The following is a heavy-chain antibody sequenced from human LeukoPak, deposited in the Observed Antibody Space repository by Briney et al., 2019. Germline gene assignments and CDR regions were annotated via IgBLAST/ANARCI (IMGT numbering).Heavy chain of an antibody. CDR1: GYTFTSYD. CDR2: MNPNSGNT. CDR3: ATDKNDY. Sequence: ASVTVSCKASGYTFTSYDINWVRQATGQGLEWMRWMNPNSGNTGYAQKFQGRVTMTEDTSTNTAYMELSSLRSEDTAVYYCATDKNDYRGQGTLVTVSS. V-gene: IGHV1-8*01. J-gene: IGHJ4*02.